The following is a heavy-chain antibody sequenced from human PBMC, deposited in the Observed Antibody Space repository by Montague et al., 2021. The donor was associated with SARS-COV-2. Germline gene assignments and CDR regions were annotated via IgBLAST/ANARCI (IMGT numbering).Heavy chain of an antibody. V-gene: IGHV4-59*01. Sequence: SETLSLTCTVSGGSISSYYWSWIRQPPGKGLEWIGYIYYSGSTXXXPSXXXRVTISVDTSKNQFSLKLSSVTAADTAVYYCARGRRITFGGVIGWFSAFDYWGQGTLVTVSS. D-gene: IGHD3-16*02. CDR1: GGSISSYY. CDR2: IYYSGST. CDR3: ARGRRITFGGVIGWFSAFDY. J-gene: IGHJ4*02.